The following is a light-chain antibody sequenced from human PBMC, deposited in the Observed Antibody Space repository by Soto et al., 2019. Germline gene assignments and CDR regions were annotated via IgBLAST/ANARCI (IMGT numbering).Light chain of an antibody. CDR3: QQYSNYWT. CDR2: DAS. Sequence: DIQMTQSPSTLSASVGDRVTITCRARQSISSWLAWYQQKPGKAPRLLIYDASSLESGVPSRFSGSGSGTEFTLTISSLQPDDFATYYCQQYSNYWTFGQGTKVEIK. CDR1: QSISSW. V-gene: IGKV1-5*01. J-gene: IGKJ1*01.